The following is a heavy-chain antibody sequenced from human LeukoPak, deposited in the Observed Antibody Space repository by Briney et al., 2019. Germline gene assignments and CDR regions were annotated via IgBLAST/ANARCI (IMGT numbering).Heavy chain of an antibody. CDR3: ARVPYPQWLVLPYYYYGMDV. V-gene: IGHV1-18*01. CDR1: GYTFTSYG. Sequence: GASVKVSCKASGYTFTSYGISWVRQAPGQGLEWMGWISAHNGNTNYAQKLQGRVTMTTDTSTSTAYMELRSLRSDDTAVYYCARVPYPQWLVLPYYYYGMDVWGQGTTVTVSS. CDR2: ISAHNGNT. D-gene: IGHD6-19*01. J-gene: IGHJ6*02.